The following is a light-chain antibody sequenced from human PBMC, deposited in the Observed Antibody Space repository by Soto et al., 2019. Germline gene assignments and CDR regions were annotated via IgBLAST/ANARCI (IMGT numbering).Light chain of an antibody. Sequence: EIVMTQSPAPLSVSAAERGTLSCRASQSVSSNLAWYQQKPGQAPRLLIYGASTRATGIPARFSGSGSGTDFTLTISSLEPEDFAVYYCQQRCNWPLTFGQGTKVDTK. CDR1: QSVSSN. V-gene: IGKV3-15*01. CDR2: GAS. CDR3: QQRCNWPLT. J-gene: IGKJ1*01.